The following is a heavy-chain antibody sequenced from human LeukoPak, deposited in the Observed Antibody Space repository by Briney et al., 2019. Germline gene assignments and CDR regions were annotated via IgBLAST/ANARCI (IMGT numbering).Heavy chain of an antibody. CDR1: GFSFDDYG. Sequence: PGGSLRLSCAASGFSFDDYGMSWVRQGPGKGLEWVSGINWNGVRTNYADSVKGRFTISRDNAKNSLYLQMNSLRAEDTALYYCARGLYGDPEGGDYWGQGTLVTVSS. J-gene: IGHJ4*02. V-gene: IGHV3-20*04. CDR2: INWNGVRT. D-gene: IGHD4-17*01. CDR3: ARGLYGDPEGGDY.